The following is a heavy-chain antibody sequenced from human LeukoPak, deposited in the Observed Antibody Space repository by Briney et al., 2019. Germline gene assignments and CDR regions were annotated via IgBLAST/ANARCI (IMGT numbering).Heavy chain of an antibody. CDR3: ASPYGSGSNAFDI. CDR1: GGSTSSYY. V-gene: IGHV4-59*08. CDR2: IYYSGST. Sequence: PSETLSLTCTVSGGSTSSYYWSWIRQPPGKGLEWIGYIYYSGSTNYNPSLKSRVTISVDTSKNQFSLKLSSVTAADTAVYYCASPYGSGSNAFDIWGQGTMVTVSS. D-gene: IGHD3-10*01. J-gene: IGHJ3*02.